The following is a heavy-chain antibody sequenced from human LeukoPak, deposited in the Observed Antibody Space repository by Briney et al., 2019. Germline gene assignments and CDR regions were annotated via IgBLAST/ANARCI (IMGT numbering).Heavy chain of an antibody. Sequence: GGSLRLSCAASGFTFSSYGMHWVRQAPGKGLEWVAVISYDGSNKYYADSVKGRFTISRDNSKNTLYLQMNSLRAEDTAVYYCAKDYVVMDFIGRQVDYWGQGTLVTVSS. CDR1: GFTFSSYG. CDR2: ISYDGSNK. J-gene: IGHJ4*02. V-gene: IGHV3-30*18. D-gene: IGHD3-22*01. CDR3: AKDYVVMDFIGRQVDY.